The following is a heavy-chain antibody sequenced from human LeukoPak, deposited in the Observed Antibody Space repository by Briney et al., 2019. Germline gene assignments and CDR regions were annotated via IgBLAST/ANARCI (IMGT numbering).Heavy chain of an antibody. D-gene: IGHD3-22*01. Sequence: GGSLRLSCAASGFTFSSYAMSWVRQAPGKGLEWVSAISGSGGSTYYADSVKGRFTISRDNSKNTLYLQMNSLRAEDTAVYYCAKDRDITMIVVVPTPFDYWGQGTLVTVSS. CDR1: GFTFSSYA. J-gene: IGHJ4*02. V-gene: IGHV3-23*01. CDR3: AKDRDITMIVVVPTPFDY. CDR2: ISGSGGST.